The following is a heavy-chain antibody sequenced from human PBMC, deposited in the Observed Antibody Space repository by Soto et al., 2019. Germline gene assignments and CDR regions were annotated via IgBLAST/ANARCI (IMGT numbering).Heavy chain of an antibody. Sequence: QVQLQESGPGLVKPSETLSLTCTVSGGSISSYYWCWIRQPPGKGLEWIGYIYYSGSTNYNPSLKSRVTISVDTSKNQFSLKLSSVTAADTAVYYCARALVDIVATTGRRYYFDYWGQGTLVTVSS. J-gene: IGHJ4*02. V-gene: IGHV4-59*01. CDR3: ARALVDIVATTGRRYYFDY. CDR1: GGSISSYY. CDR2: IYYSGST. D-gene: IGHD5-12*01.